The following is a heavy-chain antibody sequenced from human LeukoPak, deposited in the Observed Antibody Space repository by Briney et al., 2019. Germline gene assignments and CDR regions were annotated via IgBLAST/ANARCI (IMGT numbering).Heavy chain of an antibody. CDR1: GGSFSGYY. V-gene: IGHV4-34*01. J-gene: IGHJ3*02. D-gene: IGHD6-13*01. Sequence: PSETLSLTCAVYGGSFSGYYWSWLRQPPGKGLEWLGEINHSGSTNYNPSLKSRVTISVDTSKNQFSLKLSSVTAADTAVYYCARGRDSSSRSRRFFDIWGQGTMVTVSS. CDR3: ARGRDSSSRSRRFFDI. CDR2: INHSGST.